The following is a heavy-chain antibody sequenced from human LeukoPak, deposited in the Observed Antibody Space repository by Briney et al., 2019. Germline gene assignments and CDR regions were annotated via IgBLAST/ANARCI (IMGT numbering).Heavy chain of an antibody. J-gene: IGHJ5*02. V-gene: IGHV4-34*01. Sequence: PSETLSLTCGVHGESLNDYYWSWIRQPPGKGLEWIGEINHSGSTNYNPSLKSRVTISVDTSKNQFSLKLSFVTAADTAVYYCARDVNYYDSSGYPLPWGQGTLVTVSS. CDR1: GESLNDYY. CDR2: INHSGST. D-gene: IGHD3-22*01. CDR3: ARDVNYYDSSGYPLP.